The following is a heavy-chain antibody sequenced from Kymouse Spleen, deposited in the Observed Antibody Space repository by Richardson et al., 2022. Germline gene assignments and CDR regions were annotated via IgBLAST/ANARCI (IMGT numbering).Heavy chain of an antibody. D-gene: IGHD3-9*01. J-gene: IGHJ5*02. CDR1: GFTVSSNY. Sequence: EVQLVESGGGLIQPGGSLRLSCAASGFTVSSNYMSWVRQAPGKGLEWVSVIYSGGSTYYADSVKGRFTISRDNSKNTLYLQMNSLRAEDTAVYYCARVRYFDWSNWFDPWGQGTLVTVSS. V-gene: IGHV3-53*01. CDR2: IYSGGST. CDR3: ARVRYFDWSNWFDP.